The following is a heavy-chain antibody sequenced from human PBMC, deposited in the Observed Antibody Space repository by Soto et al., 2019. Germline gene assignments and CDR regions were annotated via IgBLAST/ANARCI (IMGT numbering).Heavy chain of an antibody. D-gene: IGHD6-19*01. V-gene: IGHV3-7*03. CDR2: INQDGGVT. CDR1: SSL. CDR3: ARYYRGSGRYFFDY. Sequence: SRGSMTLACVASSSLMGWIRQAPGKGLDWVANINQDGGVTYYVDSVEGRFTISRDNTKDSLYLQMNSLRGEDTAIYYCARYYRGSGRYFFDYWGQGTPVTVSS. J-gene: IGHJ4*02.